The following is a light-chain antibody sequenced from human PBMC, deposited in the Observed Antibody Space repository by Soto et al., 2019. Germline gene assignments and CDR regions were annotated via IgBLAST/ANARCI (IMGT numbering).Light chain of an antibody. J-gene: IGKJ1*01. CDR1: QSVSSSY. V-gene: IGKV3-20*01. Sequence: EIVLTQSRGTLSVSAGERATRSCRASQSVSSSYLAWYQQKPGQAPRLLIYGASSRATGIPDRFSGSGSGTDFTLTISRLEPEDFAVYYCQQYGSSPWTFGQGTKVDIK. CDR2: GAS. CDR3: QQYGSSPWT.